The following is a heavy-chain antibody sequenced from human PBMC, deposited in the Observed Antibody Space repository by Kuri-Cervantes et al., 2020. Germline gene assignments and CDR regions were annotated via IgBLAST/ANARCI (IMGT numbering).Heavy chain of an antibody. V-gene: IGHV1-2*02. D-gene: IGHD3-3*01. CDR3: ARDNYNFWSGYSAAIFKLAISYYFDY. CDR2: INPNSGGT. CDR1: GYTFTSYA. Sequence: ASVKVSCKASGYTFTSYAIHWVRQAPGQGLEWMGWINPNSGGTNYAQKFQGRVTMTRDTSISTAYMELSRLRSDDTAVYYCARDNYNFWSGYSAAIFKLAISYYFDYWGQGTLVTVSS. J-gene: IGHJ4*02.